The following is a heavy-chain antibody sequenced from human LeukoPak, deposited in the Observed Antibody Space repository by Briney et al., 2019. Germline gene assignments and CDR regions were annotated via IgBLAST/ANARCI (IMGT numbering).Heavy chain of an antibody. CDR1: GGSISSSNYY. J-gene: IGHJ4*02. CDR2: IYYSGST. V-gene: IGHV4-39*01. CDR3: ARQGKDSSGYHVNFDY. D-gene: IGHD3-22*01. Sequence: SETLSLTCTVSGGSISSSNYYWGWIRQPPGKGLEWIGSIYYSGSTYYNPSLKSRVTISVDTSKNQFSLKLSSVTAADTAVYSCARQGKDSSGYHVNFDYWGQGTLVTVSS.